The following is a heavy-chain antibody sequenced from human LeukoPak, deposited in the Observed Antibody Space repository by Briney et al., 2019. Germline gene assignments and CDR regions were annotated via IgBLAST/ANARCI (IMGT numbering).Heavy chain of an antibody. Sequence: SETLSLTCTVSGGSISGHYWSWIRQSPGRGLEWIGNIWTSGITKYNPSLNSRVTILIDTSKSQVYPKVRSMTAADTAVYYCARQAQDGTDNYFDPWGQGTLVTVSS. J-gene: IGHJ5*02. CDR3: ARQAQDGTDNYFDP. CDR1: GGSISGHY. CDR2: IWTSGIT. D-gene: IGHD1-14*01. V-gene: IGHV4-4*09.